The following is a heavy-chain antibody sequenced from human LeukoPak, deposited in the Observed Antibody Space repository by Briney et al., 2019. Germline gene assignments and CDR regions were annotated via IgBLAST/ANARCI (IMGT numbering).Heavy chain of an antibody. CDR1: GSTFRRYW. Sequence: GGSLRLSCAASGSTFRRYWMHWVREAPGKGLVWVSRVKGDGSDTIYAESVKGRFTISRDNAKNTLYLQMDSLRAEDTAVYYCTTGIGNYYYYWGQGTLVTVAS. D-gene: IGHD3-10*01. J-gene: IGHJ4*02. CDR2: VKGDGSDT. CDR3: TTGIGNYYYY. V-gene: IGHV3-74*01.